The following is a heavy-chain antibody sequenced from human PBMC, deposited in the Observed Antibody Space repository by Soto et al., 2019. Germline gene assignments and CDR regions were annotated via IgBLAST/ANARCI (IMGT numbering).Heavy chain of an antibody. V-gene: IGHV4-59*08. Sequence: PSETLSLTCTVSGCSISSYYWSWIRQPPGKGLEWIGYIYYSGSTNYNPSLKSRVTISVATSKNQFPLKLSSVTAADTAVYYCARLIKYSSGSYYFDYWGQGTLVTVSS. CDR2: IYYSGST. J-gene: IGHJ4*02. CDR3: ARLIKYSSGSYYFDY. CDR1: GCSISSYY. D-gene: IGHD3-22*01.